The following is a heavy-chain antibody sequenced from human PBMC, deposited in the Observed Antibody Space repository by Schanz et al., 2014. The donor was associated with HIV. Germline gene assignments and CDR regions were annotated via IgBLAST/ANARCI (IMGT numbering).Heavy chain of an antibody. CDR2: IDSSSSYK. D-gene: IGHD3-10*01. V-gene: IGHV3-21*01. Sequence: VQLVESGGGLVKPGGSLRLSCAASRFTFSVYAMNWVRQAPGKGLEWVSSIDSSSSYKYYADSVKGRFTISRDNAKNSLYLQMNTLRAEDTAVYYCAREDGWFGDIYYFGLDVWGRGTTVTVSS. J-gene: IGHJ6*02. CDR1: RFTFSVYA. CDR3: AREDGWFGDIYYFGLDV.